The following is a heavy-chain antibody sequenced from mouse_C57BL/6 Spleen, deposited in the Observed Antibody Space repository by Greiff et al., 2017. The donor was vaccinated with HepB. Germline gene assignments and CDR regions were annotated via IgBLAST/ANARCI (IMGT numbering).Heavy chain of an antibody. V-gene: IGHV1-61*01. CDR2: IYPSDSET. D-gene: IGHD3-1*01. Sequence: QVQLQPGAELVRPGSSVKLSCTASGYTFTSYWMDWVKQRPGQGLEWIGNIYPSDSETHYNQKFKDKATLTVDKSSSTAYMQLSSLTSEDSAVYYCARGATDYYAMDYWGQGTSVTVSS. J-gene: IGHJ4*01. CDR3: ARGATDYYAMDY. CDR1: GYTFTSYW.